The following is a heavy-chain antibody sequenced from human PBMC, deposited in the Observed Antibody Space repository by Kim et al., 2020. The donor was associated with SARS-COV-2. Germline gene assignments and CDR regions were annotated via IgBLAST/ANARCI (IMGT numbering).Heavy chain of an antibody. CDR1: GGTFSSYA. CDR3: VREATKEMATYFDY. V-gene: IGHV1-69*06. CDR2: ILPIYGTA. D-gene: IGHD5-12*01. J-gene: IGHJ4*02. Sequence: SVKVSCKASGGTFSSYAISWVRQAPGQGLEWMGWILPIYGTANYAQKFQGRVTITADKSTSTAYMELSSLRSEDTAVYYCVREATKEMATYFDYWGQGTLVTVSS.